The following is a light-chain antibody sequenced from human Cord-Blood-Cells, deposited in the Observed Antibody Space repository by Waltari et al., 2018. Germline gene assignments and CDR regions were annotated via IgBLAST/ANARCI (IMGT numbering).Light chain of an antibody. CDR2: DVS. Sequence: QSALTQPASVSGSPGQSITISCTGTSSDVGGYNYVSWYQQHPGKAPKLMIYDVSKLPSGVSNRFSGSKSGNTASLTISGLQAEDGADYYCSSYTSSSTWVFGGGTKLTVL. CDR3: SSYTSSSTWV. J-gene: IGLJ3*02. CDR1: SSDVGGYNY. V-gene: IGLV2-14*01.